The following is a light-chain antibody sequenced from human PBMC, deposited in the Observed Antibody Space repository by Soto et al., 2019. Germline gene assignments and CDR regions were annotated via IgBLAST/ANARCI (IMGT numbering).Light chain of an antibody. V-gene: IGKV4-1*01. Sequence: DIVMSQSPDSLAVSLGERATINCKSSQSVLYNSNNKNYLAWYQQKPGQPPKLLISWASIWESGVPDRFSGSGSGADFTLTISSLRAEDVAVYYCQHYYSAPYAFGQGTKLEIK. CDR1: QSVLYNSNNKNY. CDR2: WAS. J-gene: IGKJ2*01. CDR3: QHYYSAPYA.